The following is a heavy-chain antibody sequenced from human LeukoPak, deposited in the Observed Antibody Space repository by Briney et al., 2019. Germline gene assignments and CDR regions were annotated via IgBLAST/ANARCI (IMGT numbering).Heavy chain of an antibody. V-gene: IGHV1-69*01. CDR2: IIPIFGTA. CDR3: ARSGDGNWFDP. Sequence: SVKVSCKASGGTFSSYAISWVRQAPGQGLEWMGGIIPIFGTANYAQKSQGRVTITADESTSTAYMELSSLRSDDTAVYYCARSGDGNWFDPWGQGTLVTVSS. D-gene: IGHD7-27*01. J-gene: IGHJ5*02. CDR1: GGTFSSYA.